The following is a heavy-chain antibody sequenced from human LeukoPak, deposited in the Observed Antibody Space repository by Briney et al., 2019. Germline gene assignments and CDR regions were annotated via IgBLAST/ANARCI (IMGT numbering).Heavy chain of an antibody. D-gene: IGHD7-27*01. J-gene: IGHJ4*02. CDR1: GFTVSTNC. CDR2: IYTGGST. CDR3: AKDPINWGSIYFDC. Sequence: GGSLRLSCAASGFTVSTNCMSWVRQAPGKGLEWVSVIYTGGSTNYADSVKGRFTISRDNSKNILYLQMNSLAAVDTAVYWCAKDPINWGSIYFDCWGQGTLVTVSS. V-gene: IGHV3-53*01.